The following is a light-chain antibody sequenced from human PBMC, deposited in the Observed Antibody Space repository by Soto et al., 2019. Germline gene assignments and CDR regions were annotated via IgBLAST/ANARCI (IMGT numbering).Light chain of an antibody. CDR2: DAS. V-gene: IGKV1-5*01. CDR1: QSISSW. J-gene: IGKJ1*01. Sequence: DIQMTQSPSSVSASVGDRVTITCRASQSISSWLAWYQQKPGKAPKVLIYDASSLQSGVPSRISGSGSGTDFTLTISSLQPDDFATYYCQQYNDYPWTFGQGTKVDIK. CDR3: QQYNDYPWT.